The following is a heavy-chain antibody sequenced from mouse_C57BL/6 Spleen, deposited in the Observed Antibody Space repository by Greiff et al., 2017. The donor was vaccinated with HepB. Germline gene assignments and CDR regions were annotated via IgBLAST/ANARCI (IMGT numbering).Heavy chain of an antibody. Sequence: EVQVVESGPGLVKPSQSLSLTCSVTGYSITSGYYWNWIRQFPGNKLEWMGYISYDGSNNYNPSLKNRISITRDTSKNQFFLKLNSVTTEDTATYYCARTGGSSYVGYFDYWGQGTTLTVSS. CDR1: GYSITSGYY. V-gene: IGHV3-6*01. CDR3: ARTGGSSYVGYFDY. D-gene: IGHD1-1*01. J-gene: IGHJ2*01. CDR2: ISYDGSN.